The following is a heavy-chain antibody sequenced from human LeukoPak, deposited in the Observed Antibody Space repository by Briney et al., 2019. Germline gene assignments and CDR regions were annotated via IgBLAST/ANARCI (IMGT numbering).Heavy chain of an antibody. V-gene: IGHV3-21*01. CDR3: ARGHQFEVWSVRYYDSSGYYDY. CDR1: GFTFSSYS. CDR2: ISSSSSYI. D-gene: IGHD3-22*01. Sequence: GGSLRLSCAASGFTFSSYSMNWVRRAPGKGLEWVSSISSSSSYIYYADSVKGRFTISRDNAKNSLYLQMNSLRAEDTAVYYCARGHQFEVWSVRYYDSSGYYDYWGQGTLVTVSS. J-gene: IGHJ4*02.